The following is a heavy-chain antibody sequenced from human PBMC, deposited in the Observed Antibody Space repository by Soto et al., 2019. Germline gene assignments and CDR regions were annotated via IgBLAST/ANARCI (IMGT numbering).Heavy chain of an antibody. V-gene: IGHV2-5*02. Sequence: QITLKESGPTLVKPTQTLTLTCTFSGFSLTTRGVGVGWIRQPPGKALECLALLYWDDDKRYSPSLQSRLSITKDTSKNQVVLTMTNVDPVDTATYYCAHIPNYYQYDWFDPWGQGTLVSVSS. D-gene: IGHD3-16*01. CDR3: AHIPNYYQYDWFDP. J-gene: IGHJ5*02. CDR2: LYWDDDK. CDR1: GFSLTTRGVG.